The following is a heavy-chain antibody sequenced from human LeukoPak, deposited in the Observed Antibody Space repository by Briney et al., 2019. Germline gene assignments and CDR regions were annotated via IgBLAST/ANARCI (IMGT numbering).Heavy chain of an antibody. CDR2: ISMSGSVI. Sequence: GGSLRLSCAASGFKFRDYYMSWIRQAPGKGLEWISYISMSGSVIQYSDSVKGRFITSRDNVKNSLHLQMDSLRVDDTAVYYCARGGWSRGWFDPWGQGTLVSVSS. D-gene: IGHD3-22*01. J-gene: IGHJ5*02. CDR1: GFKFRDYY. V-gene: IGHV3-11*01. CDR3: ARGGWSRGWFDP.